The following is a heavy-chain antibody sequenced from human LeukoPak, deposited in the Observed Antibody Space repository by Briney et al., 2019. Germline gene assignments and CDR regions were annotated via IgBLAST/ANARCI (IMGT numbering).Heavy chain of an antibody. J-gene: IGHJ4*02. V-gene: IGHV4-30-4*01. CDR1: GGSISSGDYY. D-gene: IGHD3-3*01. Sequence: PSQTLSLTRTVSGGSISSGDYYWSWIRQPPGKGLEWIGYIYYSGSTYYNPSLKSRVTISVDTSKNQFSLKLSSVTAADTAVYYCARVGALITIFGVVSDWGQGTLVTVSS. CDR3: ARVGALITIFGVVSD. CDR2: IYYSGST.